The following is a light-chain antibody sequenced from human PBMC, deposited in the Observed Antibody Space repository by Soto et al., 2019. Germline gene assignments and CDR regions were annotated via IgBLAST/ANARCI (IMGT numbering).Light chain of an antibody. CDR1: SGSIASNY. V-gene: IGLV6-57*04. J-gene: IGLJ2*01. CDR2: EDN. Sequence: NFMLTQPHSVLESPGKTVTISCTRSSGSIASNYVQWYQQRPGSAPTTVIYEDNQRPSGVPDRFSGSIDSSSNSASLTISGLKTEDEADYYCQSYDSSIVVFGGGTKLTVL. CDR3: QSYDSSIVV.